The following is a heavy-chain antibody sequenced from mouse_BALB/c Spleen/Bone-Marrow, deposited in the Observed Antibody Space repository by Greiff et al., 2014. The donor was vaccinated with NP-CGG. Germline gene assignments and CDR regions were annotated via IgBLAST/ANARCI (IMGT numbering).Heavy chain of an antibody. J-gene: IGHJ4*01. CDR3: NGEFYSAMDY. CDR1: GFNIKDYY. CDR2: IDPENGDT. V-gene: IGHV14-4*02. D-gene: IGHD1-1*01. Sequence: VQLQQSGAELVRSGASVKLSCTASGFNIKDYYMHWVKQRPEQGLEWIGWIDPENGDTEYAPKFQGKATMTADTSSNTAYLQLSSLTSEDTAVYYCNGEFYSAMDYWGQGTSVTVSS.